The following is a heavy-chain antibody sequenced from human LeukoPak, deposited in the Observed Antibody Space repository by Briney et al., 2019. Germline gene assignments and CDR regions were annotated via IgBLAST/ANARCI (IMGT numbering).Heavy chain of an antibody. Sequence: PGESLKISCKGSGYIFTNYWNGWVRQMPGKGLEWMGIIHPGDSDTRYSPSFQGQVTISADKSITTAYLQWSSLKASDTAMYYCARLSTTVVSPADYWGQGTMVTVSS. J-gene: IGHJ4*02. CDR3: ARLSTTVVSPADY. D-gene: IGHD4-23*01. V-gene: IGHV5-51*01. CDR2: IHPGDSDT. CDR1: GYIFTNYW.